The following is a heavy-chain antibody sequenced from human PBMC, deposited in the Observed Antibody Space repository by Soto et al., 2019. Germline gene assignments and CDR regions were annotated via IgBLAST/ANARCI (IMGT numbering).Heavy chain of an antibody. Sequence: QVQLVQSGAEVKEPGASVNLSCKASGYTFTTYPMHWVRQAPGQRLEWMGWISGGNDNIEYSQKFQGRVTFTRDTPASTAHMELSSLRSEDTAVYYCARGVMVRGLNYYAMDVWGQGTTVTVSS. V-gene: IGHV1-3*01. CDR1: GYTFTTYP. CDR2: ISGGNDNI. CDR3: ARGVMVRGLNYYAMDV. D-gene: IGHD3-10*01. J-gene: IGHJ6*02.